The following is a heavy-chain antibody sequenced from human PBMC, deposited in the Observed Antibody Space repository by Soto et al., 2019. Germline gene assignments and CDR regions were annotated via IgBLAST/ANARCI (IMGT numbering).Heavy chain of an antibody. Sequence: GGSLRLSCAAPGFTFSSYVMHWVRQSPGKGLEWVAFIWHDGGNKFYAESVKGRFTISRDNSKNTLYLQMTSLSAEDTAMYYCARDGDVNTGFGKDYWGQGTLVTVSS. J-gene: IGHJ4*02. CDR2: IWHDGGNK. V-gene: IGHV3-33*01. CDR3: ARDGDVNTGFGKDY. CDR1: GFTFSSYV. D-gene: IGHD3-16*01.